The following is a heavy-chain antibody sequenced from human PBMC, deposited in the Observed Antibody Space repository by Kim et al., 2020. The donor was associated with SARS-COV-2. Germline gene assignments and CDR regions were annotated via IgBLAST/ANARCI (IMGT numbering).Heavy chain of an antibody. CDR1: GYTFTGYY. CDR2: INPNSGGT. Sequence: ASVKVSCKASGYTFTGYYMHWVRQAPGQGLEWMGWINPNSGGTNYAQKFQGRVTMTRDTSISTAYMELSRLRSDDTAVYYCARVENAEMEQQLGDYWGQGTLVTVSS. CDR3: ARVENAEMEQQLGDY. V-gene: IGHV1-2*02. J-gene: IGHJ4*02. D-gene: IGHD1-1*01.